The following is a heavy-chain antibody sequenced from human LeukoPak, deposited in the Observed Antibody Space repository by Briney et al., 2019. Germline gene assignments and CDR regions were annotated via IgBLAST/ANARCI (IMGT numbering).Heavy chain of an antibody. V-gene: IGHV3-11*05. Sequence: GGSLRLSCAASGFTFSDYYMSWIRQAPGKGLEWVSYIGSSSSYTNYAGSVKGRFTISRDNAKNSLYLQMNSLRAEDTAVYYCARDKDPYYYDSSGYYRPYFDYWGQGTLVTVSS. J-gene: IGHJ4*02. CDR2: IGSSSSYT. CDR1: GFTFSDYY. D-gene: IGHD3-22*01. CDR3: ARDKDPYYYDSSGYYRPYFDY.